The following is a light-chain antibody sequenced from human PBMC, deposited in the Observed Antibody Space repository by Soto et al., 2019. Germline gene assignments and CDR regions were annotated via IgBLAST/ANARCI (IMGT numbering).Light chain of an antibody. CDR1: QGIRTD. Sequence: AIQMTQSPSSLSASVGDRVTIACRASQGIRTDLGWYQQKPGEAPKLLIYGASTLQSGVPSRFSGSGSGTDFTLTISSLQPVDFGTYYCLQDYDYPRTFGQGTKVEMK. V-gene: IGKV1-6*01. CDR2: GAS. CDR3: LQDYDYPRT. J-gene: IGKJ1*01.